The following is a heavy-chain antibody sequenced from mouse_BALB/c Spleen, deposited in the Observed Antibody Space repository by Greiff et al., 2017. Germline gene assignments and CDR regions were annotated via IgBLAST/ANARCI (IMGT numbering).Heavy chain of an antibody. J-gene: IGHJ4*01. CDR1: GYTFTSYW. V-gene: IGHV1-87*01. CDR2: IYPGDGDT. CDR3: ARPYYGYAMDY. D-gene: IGHD1-1*01. Sequence: QVQLQQSGAELARPGASVKLSCKASGYTFTSYWMQWVKQRPGQGLEWIGAIYPGDGDTRYTQKFKGKATLTADKSSSTAYMQLSSLASEDSAVYYCARPYYGYAMDYWGQGTSVTVSS.